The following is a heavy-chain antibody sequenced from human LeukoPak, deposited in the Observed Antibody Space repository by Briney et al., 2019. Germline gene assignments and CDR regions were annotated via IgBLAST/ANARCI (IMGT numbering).Heavy chain of an antibody. CDR2: IHYSGNT. D-gene: IGHD6-6*01. Sequence: SETLSLICTVSGGSIISSTYHWGWIRQPPGQGLEWIGTIHYSGNTYYNPSLKSRISMSVDTSKNQVSLTVTSVTAADTAVYYCARDTGSSSTDFWGQGLLVTASS. CDR3: ARDTGSSSTDF. V-gene: IGHV4-39*07. J-gene: IGHJ4*02. CDR1: GGSIISSTYH.